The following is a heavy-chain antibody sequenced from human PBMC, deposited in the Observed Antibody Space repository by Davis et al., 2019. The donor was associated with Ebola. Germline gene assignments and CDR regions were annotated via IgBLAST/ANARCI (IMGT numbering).Heavy chain of an antibody. J-gene: IGHJ4*02. CDR2: ISGSGGST. CDR1: GFTFSSYA. CDR3: AKEEAYCGGDCYGYFDS. V-gene: IGHV3-23*01. Sequence: GESLKISCAASGFTFSSYAMSWVRQAPGKGLEWVSAISGSGGSTYYADSVKGRFTISRDNSKNTVYLQMNSLRAEDTALYYCAKEEAYCGGDCYGYFDSWGQGTLVTVSS. D-gene: IGHD2-21*02.